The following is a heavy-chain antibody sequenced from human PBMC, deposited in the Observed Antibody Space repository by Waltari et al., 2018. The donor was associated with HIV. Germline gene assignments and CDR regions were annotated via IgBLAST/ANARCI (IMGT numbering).Heavy chain of an antibody. CDR1: GGSISSGGYY. V-gene: IGHV4-31*03. D-gene: IGHD2-2*01. J-gene: IGHJ4*02. CDR2: FYYSGST. CDR3: ASLYCSSTSCRDY. Sequence: QVQLQESGPGLVKPSQTLSLTCTVSGGSISSGGYYWSWIRPHPGKGLEWIWYFYYSGSTYYNPSLKSRVTISVDTSKSQFSLTLSSVTAADTAVYYCASLYCSSTSCRDYWGQGTLVTVSS.